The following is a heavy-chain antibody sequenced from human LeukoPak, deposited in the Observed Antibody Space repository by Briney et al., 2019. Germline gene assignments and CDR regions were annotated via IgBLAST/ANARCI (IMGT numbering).Heavy chain of an antibody. Sequence: ASVKVSCKASGYTFTNYYIHRVRQAPGKGLEWMGGFDPEDGETIYAQKFQGRVTMTEDTSTDTAYMELSSLRSEDTAVYYCATDLEYSSGWPFDYWGQGTLVTVSS. V-gene: IGHV1-24*01. CDR3: ATDLEYSSGWPFDY. J-gene: IGHJ4*02. D-gene: IGHD6-19*01. CDR2: FDPEDGET. CDR1: GYTFTNYY.